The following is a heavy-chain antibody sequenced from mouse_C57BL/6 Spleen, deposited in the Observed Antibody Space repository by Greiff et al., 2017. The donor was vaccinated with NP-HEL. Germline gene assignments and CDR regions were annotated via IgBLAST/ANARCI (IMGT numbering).Heavy chain of an antibody. CDR3: ARGGDYYGSSGYFDY. CDR1: GYAFSSYW. CDR2: IYPGDGDT. J-gene: IGHJ2*01. D-gene: IGHD1-1*01. V-gene: IGHV1-80*01. Sequence: VQLQQSGAELVKPGASVKISCKASGYAFSSYWMNWVKQRPGKGLEWIGQIYPGDGDTNYNGKFKGKATLTADKSSSTAYMQLSSLTSEDSAVYFCARGGDYYGSSGYFDYWGQGTTLTVSS.